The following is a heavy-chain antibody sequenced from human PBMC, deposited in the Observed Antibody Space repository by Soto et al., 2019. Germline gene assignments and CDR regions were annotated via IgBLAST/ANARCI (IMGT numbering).Heavy chain of an antibody. V-gene: IGHV1-2*02. CDR1: GYIFTGYH. CDR3: ARDARGTRGFDEMDI. D-gene: IGHD3-9*01. J-gene: IGHJ6*02. CDR2: INPNSGDT. Sequence: ASVKVSCKASGYIFTGYHIHWVRQAPGRGLEWIGWINPNSGDTEYAQYFQGRVTMTRDTSFNLVYMEMSGLMSDDTAVYYCARDARGTRGFDEMDIWGQGTTVTVSS.